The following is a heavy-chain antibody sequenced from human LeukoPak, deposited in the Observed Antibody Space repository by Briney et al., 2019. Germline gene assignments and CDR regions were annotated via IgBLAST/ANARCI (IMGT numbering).Heavy chain of an antibody. D-gene: IGHD3-10*01. Sequence: SETLSLTCTVSGGSISRNYWSWIRQPPGKGLEWIGNIFYSGSTYYSPSLKSRVTISLDTSRNQFSLKLNSVTAADTAVYYCAKSNGYGLVDIWGQGTMVTVSS. V-gene: IGHV4-59*12. J-gene: IGHJ3*02. CDR1: GGSISRNY. CDR3: AKSNGYGLVDI. CDR2: IFYSGST.